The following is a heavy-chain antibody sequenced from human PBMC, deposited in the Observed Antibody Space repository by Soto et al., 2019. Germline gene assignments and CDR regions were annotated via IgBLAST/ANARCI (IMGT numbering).Heavy chain of an antibody. V-gene: IGHV3-33*01. Sequence: GGSLRLSCAASGFTFSSYGMHWVRQAPGKGLEWVAVIWYDGSNKYYADSVKGRFTISRDNSKNTLYLQMNSLRAEDTAVYYCARAVSEYGMDVWGQGTTVTVSS. CDR1: GFTFSSYG. CDR3: ARAVSEYGMDV. CDR2: IWYDGSNK. J-gene: IGHJ6*02. D-gene: IGHD4-4*01.